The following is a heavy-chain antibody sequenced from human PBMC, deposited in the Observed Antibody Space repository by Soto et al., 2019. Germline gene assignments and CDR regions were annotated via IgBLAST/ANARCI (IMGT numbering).Heavy chain of an antibody. J-gene: IGHJ6*02. CDR3: ARAPRGYGMDV. Sequence: QVQLQESGPRLEKPSGTLSLTCTVSGDSVSSNSWWSWVRQPPGKGLEWIGEIHHSGSTNYNSSLTSRVSISIDKSKNQFSLNLYSVTAADAAVFYCARAPRGYGMDVWGQGTTVSVSS. CDR2: IHHSGST. V-gene: IGHV4-4*02. CDR1: GDSVSSNSW.